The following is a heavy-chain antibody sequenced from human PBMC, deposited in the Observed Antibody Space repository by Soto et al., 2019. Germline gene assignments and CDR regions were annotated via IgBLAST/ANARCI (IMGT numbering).Heavy chain of an antibody. Sequence: QVQLQGSGPGLVKPSETLSLTCTVSRGSVSSGSFYWSWIRQPPGKGLEWIAYIYYSGSTNYNPSLKSRVTISVDTSKNQFSLKLSSVTAADTTKYYCARVPYYDTSGYQYYFDSWGQGTLVTVSS. D-gene: IGHD3-22*01. V-gene: IGHV4-61*01. J-gene: IGHJ4*02. CDR3: ARVPYYDTSGYQYYFDS. CDR2: IYYSGST. CDR1: RGSVSSGSFY.